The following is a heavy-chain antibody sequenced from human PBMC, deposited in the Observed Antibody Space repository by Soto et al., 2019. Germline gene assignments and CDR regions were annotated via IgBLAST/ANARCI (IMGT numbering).Heavy chain of an antibody. D-gene: IGHD4-17*01. CDR2: ISYDGTNK. CDR3: AKDLQSYGDYDYYCYGMDV. Sequence: QVQLVESGGGEVQPGRSLTISCAASGFTFSTYGMHWVRQTPGKGLEWVAVISYDGTNKFYSDSVKGQFTIPRDNFMNTLTLQMNSLRADDTAVYSCAKDLQSYGDYDYYCYGMDVWGLGTRVTVSS. CDR1: GFTFSTYG. J-gene: IGHJ6*02. V-gene: IGHV3-30*18.